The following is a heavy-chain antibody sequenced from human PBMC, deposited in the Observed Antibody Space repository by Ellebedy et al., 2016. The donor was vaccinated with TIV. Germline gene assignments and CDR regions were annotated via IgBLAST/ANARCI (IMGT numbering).Heavy chain of an antibody. Sequence: PGGSLRLSCITSGFTFADYAMVWFRQAPGKGLEWVGFISSKRYGGRPEHAASLKGRFTISRDDSRSIAYLQRNSLQSEDTGVYYCTRNPRKGGDRYPFDFWGQGTLVTVSS. V-gene: IGHV3-49*03. CDR1: GFTFADYA. CDR2: ISSKRYGGRP. J-gene: IGHJ4*02. D-gene: IGHD2-21*02. CDR3: TRNPRKGGDRYPFDF.